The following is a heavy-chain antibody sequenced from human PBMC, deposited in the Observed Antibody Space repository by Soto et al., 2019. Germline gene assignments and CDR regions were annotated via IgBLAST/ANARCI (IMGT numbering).Heavy chain of an antibody. CDR3: AHIPNYYQYDWFDP. CDR2: IYWDDDK. J-gene: IGHJ5*02. CDR1: GFSLTTRGVG. Sequence: QITLKESGPPLVKPTQTLTLTCTFSGFSLTTRGVGVGWIRQPPGKALECLALIYWDDDKRYSPSLQSRLSLTKDTPNSQVVLTMTNVDPVDTAAYYCAHIPNYYQYDWFDPWGQGTLVSVSS. D-gene: IGHD3-16*01. V-gene: IGHV2-5*02.